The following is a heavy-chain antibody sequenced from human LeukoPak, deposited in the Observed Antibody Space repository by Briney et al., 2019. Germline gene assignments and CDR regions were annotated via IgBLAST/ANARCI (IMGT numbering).Heavy chain of an antibody. V-gene: IGHV4-34*01. CDR1: GGSCDDYY. D-gene: IGHD5-24*01. CDR3: ARGRDRSKAGDH. CDR2: IHPSGIF. Sequence: PSETLSLTCAVYGGSCDDYYCSWIRQPPGKGLEWIGEIHPSGIFYYNSSLMSRVTISIDTSKSQFSLSLTSVTAADTAFYYCARGRDRSKAGDHWGQGSLVTVSS. J-gene: IGHJ4*02.